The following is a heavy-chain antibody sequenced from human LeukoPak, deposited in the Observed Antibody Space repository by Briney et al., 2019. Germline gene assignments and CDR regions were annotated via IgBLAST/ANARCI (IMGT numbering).Heavy chain of an antibody. D-gene: IGHD4-17*01. CDR2: IYYSGST. V-gene: IGHV4-59*08. Sequence: SETLSPTCTVSGGSISTYYWSWIRQPPGKGLEWIGYIYYSGSTNYNPSLKSRVTISVDTSKNQFSLKLSSVTAADTAVYYCARRNTVHIDYWGQGTLVTVSS. CDR1: GGSISTYY. J-gene: IGHJ4*02. CDR3: ARRNTVHIDY.